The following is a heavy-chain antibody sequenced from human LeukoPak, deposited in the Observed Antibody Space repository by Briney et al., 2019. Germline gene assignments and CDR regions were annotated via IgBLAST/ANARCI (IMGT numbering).Heavy chain of an antibody. D-gene: IGHD3-22*01. V-gene: IGHV7-4-1*02. CDR2: INTNTGNP. Sequence: ASVKVSCKASGYTFTSYAMNWVRQAPGQGLEWMGWINTNTGNPTYAQGFTGRFVFSLDTSVSTAYLQISSLKAEDTAVYYCATGDYYDSSGYYQTRGNDYWGQGTLVTVSS. CDR1: GYTFTSYA. J-gene: IGHJ4*02. CDR3: ATGDYYDSSGYYQTRGNDY.